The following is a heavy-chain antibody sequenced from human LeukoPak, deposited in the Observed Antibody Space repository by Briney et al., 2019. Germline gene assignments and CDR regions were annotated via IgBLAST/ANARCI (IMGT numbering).Heavy chain of an antibody. J-gene: IGHJ5*02. V-gene: IGHV4-4*07. CDR2: IYTSGST. CDR1: GFSISSYY. CDR3: ARDPIFYCSGGSCYSNWFDP. Sequence: PSETLSLTCTVSGFSISSYYWGWLRQPAGKGLEWLGRIYTSGSTNYNPSLKSRVTMSVDTSKNQFSLKLSSVTAADTAVYYCARDPIFYCSGGSCYSNWFDPWGQGTLVTVSS. D-gene: IGHD2-15*01.